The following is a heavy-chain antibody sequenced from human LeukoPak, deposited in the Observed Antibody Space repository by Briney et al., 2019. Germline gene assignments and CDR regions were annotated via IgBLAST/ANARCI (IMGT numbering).Heavy chain of an antibody. D-gene: IGHD3-22*01. Sequence: GRSLRLSCAASGFTFSSYAMHWVRQAPGKGLEWVAVISYDGGNKYYADSVKGRFTISRDNSKNTLYLQMNSLRAEDTAVYYCARGWYYYDSSGLPYWGQGTLVTVSS. J-gene: IGHJ4*02. CDR2: ISYDGGNK. V-gene: IGHV3-30-3*01. CDR1: GFTFSSYA. CDR3: ARGWYYYDSSGLPY.